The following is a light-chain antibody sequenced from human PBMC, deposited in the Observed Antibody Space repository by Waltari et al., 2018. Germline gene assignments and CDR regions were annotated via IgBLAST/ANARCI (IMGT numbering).Light chain of an antibody. CDR3: ATWDDSLNGQL. CDR2: SND. J-gene: IGLJ2*01. CDR1: SSNLGTNP. V-gene: IGLV1-44*01. Sequence: QSVLTQPPSASGTPGQRVTISCSGSSSNLGTNPVNWYQQLPGAAPQLLLNSNDHRPSGVPDRFSGSKSGTSASLGISGLQSEDDADYYCATWDDSLNGQLFGGGTKLTVL.